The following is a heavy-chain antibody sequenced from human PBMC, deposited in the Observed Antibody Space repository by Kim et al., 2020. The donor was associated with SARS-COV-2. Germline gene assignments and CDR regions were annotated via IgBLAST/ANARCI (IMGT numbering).Heavy chain of an antibody. V-gene: IGHV4-4*02. CDR3: ARVSPYSGSYNANYFDY. D-gene: IGHD1-26*01. CDR2: IYHSGST. J-gene: IGHJ4*02. CDR1: GGSISSSNW. Sequence: SETLSLTCAVSGGSISSSNWWSWVRQPPGKGLEWIGEIYHSGSTNYNPSLKSRVTISVDKSKNQFSLKLSSVTAADTAVYYCARVSPYSGSYNANYFDYWGQGTLVTVSS.